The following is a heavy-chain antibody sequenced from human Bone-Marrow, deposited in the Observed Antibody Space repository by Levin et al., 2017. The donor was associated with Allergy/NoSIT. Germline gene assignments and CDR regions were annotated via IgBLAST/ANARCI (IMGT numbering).Heavy chain of an antibody. CDR1: GGSISSSSYY. J-gene: IGHJ4*02. CDR3: ARHSGGDFWSGYTIDY. CDR2: IYYSGSA. D-gene: IGHD3-3*01. Sequence: SETLSLTCTVSGGSISSSSYYWGWIRQPPGKGLEWIGSIYYSGSAFYNPSLKTRVTISVDTSKNHFSLKLISVTAADTAVYYCARHSGGDFWSGYTIDYWGQGTLVTVSS. V-gene: IGHV4-39*01.